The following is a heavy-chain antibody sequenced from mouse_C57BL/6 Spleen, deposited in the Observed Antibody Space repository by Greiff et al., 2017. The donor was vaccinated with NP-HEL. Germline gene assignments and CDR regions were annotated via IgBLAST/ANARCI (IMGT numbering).Heavy chain of an antibody. V-gene: IGHV5-4*01. CDR2: ISDGGSYT. Sequence: EVQVVESGGGLVKPGGSLKLSCAASGFTFGSYAMSWVRQTPEKRLEWVATISDGGSYTYYPDNVKGRFTISRDNAKNNLYLQMSHLKSEDTAMYYCARGLRRGFAYWGQGTLVTVSA. CDR1: GFTFGSYA. CDR3: ARGLRRGFAY. D-gene: IGHD2-2*01. J-gene: IGHJ3*01.